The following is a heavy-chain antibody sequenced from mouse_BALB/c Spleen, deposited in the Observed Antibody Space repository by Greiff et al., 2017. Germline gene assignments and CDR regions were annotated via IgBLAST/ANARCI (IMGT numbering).Heavy chain of an antibody. Sequence: VQVVESGPGLVAPSQSLSITCTVSGFSLTGYGVNWVRQPPGKGLEWLGMIWGDGSTDYNSALKSRLSISKDSSKSQVFLKMNSLQTDDTARYYCARDRPTGTFAYWGQGTLVTVSA. V-gene: IGHV2-6-7*01. J-gene: IGHJ3*01. D-gene: IGHD4-1*02. CDR2: IWGDGST. CDR1: GFSLTGYG. CDR3: ARDRPTGTFAY.